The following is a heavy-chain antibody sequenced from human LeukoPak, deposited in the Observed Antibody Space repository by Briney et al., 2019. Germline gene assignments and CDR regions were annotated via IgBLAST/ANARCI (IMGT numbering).Heavy chain of an antibody. Sequence: PGGSLRLSCAASGFTFSNYAMHWVRQALGKGLQYVSDISSNGGSTYYADSVKGRFTISRDNSKNTLYLQMGSLRAEDMAVYYCARAKAYFFDYWGQGTLVTVSS. CDR1: GFTFSNYA. J-gene: IGHJ4*02. V-gene: IGHV3-64*02. CDR2: ISSNGGST. CDR3: ARAKAYFFDY.